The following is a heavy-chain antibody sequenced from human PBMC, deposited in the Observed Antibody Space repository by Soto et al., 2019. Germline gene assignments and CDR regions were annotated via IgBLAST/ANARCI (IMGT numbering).Heavy chain of an antibody. J-gene: IGHJ6*02. CDR2: IYYSGST. V-gene: IGHV4-61*01. Sequence: SETLSLTCTVSGGSVSSGSYYWNWIRQPPGKGLEWIGYIYYSGSTNYNPSLKSRVTISVDTSKNQFSLKLSSVTAADTAVYYCARWMTTVTTSYYYYGMDVWGQGTTVTVSS. D-gene: IGHD4-4*01. CDR1: GGSVSSGSYY. CDR3: ARWMTTVTTSYYYYGMDV.